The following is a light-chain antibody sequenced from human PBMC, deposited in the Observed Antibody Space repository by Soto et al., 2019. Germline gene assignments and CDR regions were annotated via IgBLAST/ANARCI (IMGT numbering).Light chain of an antibody. CDR1: QSVNNNY. CDR2: GAS. CDR3: HQYGSSPIT. V-gene: IGKV3-20*01. Sequence: ILFTHSPGKLALSPGQRASRSSMASQSVNNNYLAWYQRQPGQSPRLLIYGASSRATGIPDRFSGSGSGTDFTLTISRMESEKFAVYHCHQYGSSPITVGGGTKGDIK. J-gene: IGKJ4*01.